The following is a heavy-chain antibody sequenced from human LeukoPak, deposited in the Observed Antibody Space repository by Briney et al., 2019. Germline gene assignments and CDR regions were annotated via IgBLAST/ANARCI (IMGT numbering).Heavy chain of an antibody. D-gene: IGHD3-22*01. CDR3: AKEPDPYYYDSSGYYIVYYFDY. J-gene: IGHJ4*02. Sequence: GGSLRLSCETSGFTFSNYAMSWVRQAPGKGLEWVSAISGSGGSTYYADSVKGRFTISRDNSKNTLYLQMNSLRAEDTAVYYCAKEPDPYYYDSSGYYIVYYFDYWGQGTPVTVSS. CDR2: ISGSGGST. V-gene: IGHV3-23*01. CDR1: GFTFSNYA.